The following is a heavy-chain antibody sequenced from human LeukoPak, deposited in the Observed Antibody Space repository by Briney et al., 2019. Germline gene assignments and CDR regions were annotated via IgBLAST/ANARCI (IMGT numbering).Heavy chain of an antibody. J-gene: IGHJ4*02. V-gene: IGHV3-64D*09. D-gene: IGHD3-10*01. Sequence: GGSLRLSCSASGFSFSNYAMHWVRQAPGKGLEYVSAISSNGGSTYYADSAKGRFTISRDNSKNTLYLQVSSLRAEDTAVYYCVKDIHYYGLGNYYNGYFDYWGQGTLVTVSS. CDR3: VKDIHYYGLGNYYNGYFDY. CDR2: ISSNGGST. CDR1: GFSFSNYA.